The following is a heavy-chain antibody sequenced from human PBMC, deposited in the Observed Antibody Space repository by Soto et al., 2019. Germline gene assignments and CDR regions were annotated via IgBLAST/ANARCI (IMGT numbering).Heavy chain of an antibody. CDR2: ISGSGGST. V-gene: IGHV3-23*01. CDR1: GFTFSSYA. D-gene: IGHD1-26*01. CDR3: AKVSGYSGSFFDY. J-gene: IGHJ4*02. Sequence: VGSLRLSCAASGFTFSSYAMSWGRQAPGKGLEWVSAISGSGGSTYYADSVKGRFTISRDNSKNTLYLQMNSLRAEDTAVYYCAKVSGYSGSFFDYWGQGTLVTVSS.